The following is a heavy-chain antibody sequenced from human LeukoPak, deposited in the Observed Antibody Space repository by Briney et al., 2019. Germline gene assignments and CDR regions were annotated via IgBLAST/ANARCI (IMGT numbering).Heavy chain of an antibody. Sequence: GGSLRLSCVGSGLTFSNYWMNWVRQAPGKGLEWVSYISSSGSTIYYADSVKGRFTISRDNAKNSLYLQMNSLRAEDTAVYYCAREGSPLRYCSSTSCQGGDAFDIWGQGTMVTVSS. CDR1: GLTFSNYW. J-gene: IGHJ3*02. V-gene: IGHV3-48*04. D-gene: IGHD2-2*01. CDR2: ISSSGSTI. CDR3: AREGSPLRYCSSTSCQGGDAFDI.